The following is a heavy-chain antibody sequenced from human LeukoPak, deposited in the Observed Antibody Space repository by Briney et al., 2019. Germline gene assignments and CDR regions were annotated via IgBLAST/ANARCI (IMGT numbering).Heavy chain of an antibody. Sequence: SETLSLTCTVSGGSISSSSYYWGWIRQPPGKGLGWIGSIYYSGSTYYNPSLKSRVTISVDTSKNQFSLKLSSVTAADTAVYYCARTLAAAGPPLRYWGRGTLVTVSS. CDR3: ARTLAAAGPPLRY. D-gene: IGHD6-13*01. CDR2: IYYSGST. V-gene: IGHV4-39*07. CDR1: GGSISSSSYY. J-gene: IGHJ4*02.